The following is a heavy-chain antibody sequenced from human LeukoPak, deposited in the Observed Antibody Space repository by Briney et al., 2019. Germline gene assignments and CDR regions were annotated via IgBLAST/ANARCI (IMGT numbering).Heavy chain of an antibody. CDR1: GFIFSDAW. CDR2: IKRIADGGPT. CDR3: STNQALDI. V-gene: IGHV3-15*01. J-gene: IGHJ3*02. Sequence: GVSLRLSCAASGFIFSDAWMTWVRQAPGKGLEWVGRIKRIADGGPTDYAAPVKGRLTISRDDSKNTLYLQMNSLKIEDTAVYYCSTNQALDIWGQGTKVTVSS.